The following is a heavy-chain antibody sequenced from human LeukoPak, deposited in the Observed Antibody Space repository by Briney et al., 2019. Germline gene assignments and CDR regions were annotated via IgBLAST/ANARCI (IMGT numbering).Heavy chain of an antibody. Sequence: SQTLSLTCTVSGGSISSGAHYWSWIRQHPGKGLEWIGYINYSGSTYYNPSLKSRVTISADTSKNQFSLKLSSVTAADTAVYYCARGGSGEGYWGQGTLVTVSS. D-gene: IGHD3-10*01. CDR1: GGSISSGAHY. V-gene: IGHV4-31*03. CDR2: INYSGST. J-gene: IGHJ4*02. CDR3: ARGGSGEGY.